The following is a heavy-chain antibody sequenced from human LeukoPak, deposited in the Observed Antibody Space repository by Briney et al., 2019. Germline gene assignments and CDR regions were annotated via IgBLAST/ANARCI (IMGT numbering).Heavy chain of an antibody. J-gene: IGHJ6*03. CDR1: GYTFTSYN. CDR3: ARAVSCTTDSYYYMDV. CDR2: MIPNSGNT. V-gene: IGHV1-8*01. Sequence: EASVKVSRKPSGYTFTSYNISWVRQATGQGLEWMGWMIPNSGNTGYAQKLQGMATTTNNTSITTAYMELSSLRSEDTAVYYGARAVSCTTDSYYYMDVWGKGTTVTVSS. D-gene: IGHD2-8*01.